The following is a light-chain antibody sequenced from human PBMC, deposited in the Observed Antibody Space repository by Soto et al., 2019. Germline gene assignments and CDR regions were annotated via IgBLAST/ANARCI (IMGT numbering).Light chain of an antibody. CDR1: QNIRSN. Sequence: EIVLTQSPGTLSLSPGQRGTLSCRASQNIRSNYVAWFQQKPGQAPRLLIYDASNRASGTPARFSGSGSETDFTLTISSLEPEDFAVYYCQHRMNWPLTFGQGTRREIK. CDR2: DAS. V-gene: IGKV3-11*01. CDR3: QHRMNWPLT. J-gene: IGKJ5*01.